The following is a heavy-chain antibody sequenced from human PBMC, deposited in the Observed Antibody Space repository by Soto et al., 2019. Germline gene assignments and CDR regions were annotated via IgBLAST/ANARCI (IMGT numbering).Heavy chain of an antibody. V-gene: IGHV4-59*01. CDR3: ARSVAVPGAHIDY. CDR2: VYYTGST. D-gene: IGHD6-19*01. J-gene: IGHJ4*02. CDR1: GGSISGSY. Sequence: SETLSLTCSVSGGSISGSYWSWIRQSPGKGLEWLGYVYYTGSTNYSPSLRSRVSISVDTSKNEFSLRLSSVTAADTAVYFCARSVAVPGAHIDYWGQGAQVTVSS.